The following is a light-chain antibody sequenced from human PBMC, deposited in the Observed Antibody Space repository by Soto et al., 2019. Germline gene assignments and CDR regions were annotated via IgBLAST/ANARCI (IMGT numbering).Light chain of an antibody. Sequence: EIGLTQSPGPLSLSPGERATLSCRASQSVSSSYLAWYQQKPGQAPRLLIYGASSRATGIQDRFSGRGSGTDFTLTISRLEPEDFAVYYCQQYGSSSWTFGQGTKLEIK. CDR3: QQYGSSSWT. V-gene: IGKV3-20*01. J-gene: IGKJ2*02. CDR2: GAS. CDR1: QSVSSSY.